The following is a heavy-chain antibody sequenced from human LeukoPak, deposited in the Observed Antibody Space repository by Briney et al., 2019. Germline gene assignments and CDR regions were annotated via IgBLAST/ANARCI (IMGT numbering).Heavy chain of an antibody. CDR2: LCDSGST. CDR1: GGSLSSYC. D-gene: IGHD3-10*01. Sequence: SGTLCLTCTVSGGSLSSYCWSWVRQSPGKRLEWIGYLCDSGSTSFNPSLKSRVTISLDTSKNQFSLKVTSMTAADTAVYYCTRVAFGDHFDIWGQGTMVTVSS. CDR3: TRVAFGDHFDI. V-gene: IGHV4-59*01. J-gene: IGHJ3*02.